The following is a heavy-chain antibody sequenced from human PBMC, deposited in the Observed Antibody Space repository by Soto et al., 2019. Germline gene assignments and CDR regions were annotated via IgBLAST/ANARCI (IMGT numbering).Heavy chain of an antibody. D-gene: IGHD2-2*01. CDR3: ALIKDCSRTDCFLASFDP. Sequence: QVTLKDSVPVLVKPTETFTLTCSVSGLSLSNAMGGVSWIGLPRGTALEWLAHIFSNDDKAYSTSLDRRLTISKDTSKSQVVLTMTKLDPVDSGKYYCALIKDCSRTDCFLASFDPWGQGTLVTVSS. CDR1: GLSLSNAMGG. J-gene: IGHJ5*02. CDR2: IFSNDDK. V-gene: IGHV2-26*01.